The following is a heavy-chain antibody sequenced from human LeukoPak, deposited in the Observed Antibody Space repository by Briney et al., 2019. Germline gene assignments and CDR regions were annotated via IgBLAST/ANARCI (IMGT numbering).Heavy chain of an antibody. Sequence: GGSLRLSCAASGFTVSSNYMSWVRQAPGKGLEWVSVIYSGGRTYYADSVKGRFTISRDNSKDTLYLQMNSLRAEDTAVYYCARSLAIKSYVSWYFDHWGQGTLVTVSS. D-gene: IGHD1-26*01. CDR3: ARSLAIKSYVSWYFDH. J-gene: IGHJ4*02. CDR1: GFTVSSNY. CDR2: IYSGGRT. V-gene: IGHV3-53*01.